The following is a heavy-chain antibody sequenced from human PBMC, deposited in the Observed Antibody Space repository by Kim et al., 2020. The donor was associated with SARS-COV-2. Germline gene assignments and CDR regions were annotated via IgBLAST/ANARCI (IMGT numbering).Heavy chain of an antibody. V-gene: IGHV1-46*01. D-gene: IGHD4-4*01. CDR2: INPSGGST. CDR1: GYTFTSYY. Sequence: ASVKVSCKASGYTFTSYYMHWVRQAPGQGLEWMGIINPSGGSTSYAQKFQGRVTMTRDTSTSTVYMELSSLRSEDTAVYYCARDRPTTRRGSSYYYYGMDVWGQGTTVTVSS. CDR3: ARDRPTTRRGSSYYYYGMDV. J-gene: IGHJ6*02.